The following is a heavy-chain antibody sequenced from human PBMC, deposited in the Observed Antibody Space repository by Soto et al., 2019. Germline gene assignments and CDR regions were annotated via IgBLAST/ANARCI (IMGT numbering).Heavy chain of an antibody. Sequence: EVHIVESGGGLVKPGGSLRLSCAASGFIFSNAWINWVRQAPGKGLEWVGRVKSNNDGGTTDFATPVKGRFAISRDDSKNMVYREMNNLQTEDTAMYYCTTDSYITPQRVRLDYWCHGPMVTVSS. V-gene: IGHV3-15*07. CDR1: GFIFSNAW. CDR3: TTDSYITPQRVRLDY. CDR2: VKSNNDGGTT. D-gene: IGHD3-10*01. J-gene: IGHJ4*01.